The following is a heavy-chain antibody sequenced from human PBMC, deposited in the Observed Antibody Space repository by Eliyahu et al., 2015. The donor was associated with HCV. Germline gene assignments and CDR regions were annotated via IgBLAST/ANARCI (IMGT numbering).Heavy chain of an antibody. V-gene: IGHV3-15*01. CDR3: TTDQEMDDYGDYANFDY. CDR2: IKSKTDGGTT. CDR1: GFTFSNXW. J-gene: IGHJ4*02. Sequence: EVQLVESGGGLVKPGGSLRLSCAASGFTFSNXWMSWVRQAPGKGLEWVGRIKSKTDGGTTDYAAPVKGRFTISRDDSKNTLYLQMNSLKTEDTAVYYCTTDQEMDDYGDYANFDYWGQGTLVTVSS. D-gene: IGHD4-17*01.